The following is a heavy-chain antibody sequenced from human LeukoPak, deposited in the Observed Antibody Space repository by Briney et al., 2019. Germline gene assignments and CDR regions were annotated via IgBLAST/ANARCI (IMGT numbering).Heavy chain of an antibody. D-gene: IGHD6-19*01. CDR2: INHSGSP. CDR1: GGSLSGYY. J-gene: IGHJ4*02. Sequence: KSSETLSLTCAVYGGSLSGYYWSWIRQLPGKGLEWIGEINHSGSPNYNPTLKSRVTISVDTSKNQFSLRLTSMTAADTAVYYCARGKWLDNSWGQGTLVTVSS. V-gene: IGHV4-34*01. CDR3: ARGKWLDNS.